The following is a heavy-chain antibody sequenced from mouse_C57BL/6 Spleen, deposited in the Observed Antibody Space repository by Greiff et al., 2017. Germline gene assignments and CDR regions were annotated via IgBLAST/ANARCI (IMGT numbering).Heavy chain of an antibody. J-gene: IGHJ4*01. CDR2: IDPETGGT. V-gene: IGHV1-15*01. CDR3: TRRGYYGRFYAMDY. CDR1: GYTFTDYE. D-gene: IGHD1-1*01. Sequence: VQLQQSGAELVRPGASVTLSCKASGYTFTDYEMHWVKQTPVHGLEWIGAIDPETGGTAYNQKFKGKAILTADQSSSTAYMELRSLTSEDSAVYYCTRRGYYGRFYAMDYWGQGTSLTVSS.